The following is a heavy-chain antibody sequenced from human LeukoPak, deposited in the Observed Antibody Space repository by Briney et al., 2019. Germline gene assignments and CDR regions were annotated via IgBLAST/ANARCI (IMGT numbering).Heavy chain of an antibody. D-gene: IGHD6-13*01. CDR3: ARGLQQQQILGDYYYGMDV. J-gene: IGHJ6*02. V-gene: IGHV3-53*01. Sequence: TGGSLRLSCAASGFTVSSNYMSWVRQAPGKGLEWVSVIYSGGSTYFADSVKGRFTISRDNSNNTLYLQMNNLRTEDTAVYYCARGLQQQQILGDYYYGMDVWGQGTTVTVSS. CDR1: GFTVSSNY. CDR2: IYSGGST.